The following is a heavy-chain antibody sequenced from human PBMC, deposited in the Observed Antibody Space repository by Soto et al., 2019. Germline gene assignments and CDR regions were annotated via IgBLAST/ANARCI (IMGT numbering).Heavy chain of an antibody. CDR3: ASNQLPNQYGDAFDI. V-gene: IGHV1-69*13. CDR2: IIPIFGTA. Sequence: SVKVSCKASGGTFSSYAMSWVRQAPGQGLEWMGGIIPIFGTANYAQKFQGRVTITADESTSTAYMELSSLRSEDTAVYYCASNQLPNQYGDAFDIWGQGTMVTVSS. J-gene: IGHJ3*02. CDR1: GGTFSSYA. D-gene: IGHD2-2*01.